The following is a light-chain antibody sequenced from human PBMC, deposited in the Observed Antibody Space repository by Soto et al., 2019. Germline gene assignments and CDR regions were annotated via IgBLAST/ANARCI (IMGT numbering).Light chain of an antibody. CDR1: Y. J-gene: IGKJ4*01. Sequence: EIVLAQSPGTLSLSPGERATLSCRASYLAWYQQKPGQAPRLLIYGASSRATGIPDRFSGSGSGTDFTLTISRLEPEDFGVYYCQQYGSPPPITFGGGTRVEIK. V-gene: IGKV3-20*01. CDR2: GAS. CDR3: QQYGSPPPIT.